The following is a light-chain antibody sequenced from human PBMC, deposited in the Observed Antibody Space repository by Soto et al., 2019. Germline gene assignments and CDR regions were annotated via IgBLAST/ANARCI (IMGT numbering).Light chain of an antibody. CDR3: QQYSSSPLT. J-gene: IGKJ4*01. CDR2: GAS. Sequence: EIVLTQSPGTLSFSPGERATLSCRASQIISSVYLVWYQQKRGQATRLLIYGASSRATGIPDRFSGRGSGTDFTLTISRLEPEDFAVYYCQQYSSSPLTFGGGTKVDIK. CDR1: QIISSVY. V-gene: IGKV3-20*01.